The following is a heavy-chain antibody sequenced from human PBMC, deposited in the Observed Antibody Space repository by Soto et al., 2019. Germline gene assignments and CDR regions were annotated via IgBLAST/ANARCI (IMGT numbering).Heavy chain of an antibody. J-gene: IGHJ4*02. CDR3: ARVRYYYDSSGYYFDY. D-gene: IGHD3-22*01. CDR2: INAGNGNT. CDR1: GYTFTSYA. Sequence: ASVKVSCKASGYTFTSYAMHWVRQAPGQRLEWIGWINAGNGNTKYSQKFQGRVTITRDTSASTAYMELSSLRSEDTAVYYCARVRYYYDSSGYYFDYWGQGTLVTVSS. V-gene: IGHV1-3*01.